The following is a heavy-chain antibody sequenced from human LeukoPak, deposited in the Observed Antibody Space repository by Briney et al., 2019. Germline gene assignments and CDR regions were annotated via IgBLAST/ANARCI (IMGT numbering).Heavy chain of an antibody. J-gene: IGHJ4*02. D-gene: IGHD2-2*01. V-gene: IGHV3-7*01. CDR1: GFTFSSYW. CDR2: IKQGGSGK. Sequence: GGSLRLSCAASGFTFSSYWMSWVRQAPGKGLEWVANIKQGGSGKYYVDSVKGRFTISRDNAKNSLYLQMNSLRAEDTAVYYCARVNEGVPAAPMGYWGQGTLVTVSS. CDR3: ARVNEGVPAAPMGY.